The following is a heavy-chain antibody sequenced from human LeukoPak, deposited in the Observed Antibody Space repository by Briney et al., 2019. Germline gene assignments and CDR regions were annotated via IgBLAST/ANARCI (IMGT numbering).Heavy chain of an antibody. Sequence: GGTLRLSCAASGFTFSSYGMSWVRQAPGKGLEWVSAISGSGGSTYYADSVKGRFTISRDNSKNTLYLQMNSLRAEDTAVYYCARGYDILTGYSYWGQGTLVTVSS. CDR2: ISGSGGST. CDR1: GFTFSSYG. J-gene: IGHJ4*02. V-gene: IGHV3-23*01. CDR3: ARGYDILTGYSY. D-gene: IGHD3-9*01.